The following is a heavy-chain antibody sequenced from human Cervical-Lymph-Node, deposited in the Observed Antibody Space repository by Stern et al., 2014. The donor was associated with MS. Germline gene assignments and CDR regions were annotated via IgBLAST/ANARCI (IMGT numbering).Heavy chain of an antibody. CDR2: IYPGDSDT. V-gene: IGHV5-51*01. D-gene: IGHD5-18*01. CDR1: GYTFTNYL. Sequence: VQLVQSGAEVKKPGESLKISCKGSGYTFTNYLIAWVRQMPGKGLEWMGIIYPGDSDTTYSPSFQGQVPISADKSISAAYLQWSSLKASDTAIYYCARVHTAVLSPFDYWGQGTLVTVSS. J-gene: IGHJ4*02. CDR3: ARVHTAVLSPFDY.